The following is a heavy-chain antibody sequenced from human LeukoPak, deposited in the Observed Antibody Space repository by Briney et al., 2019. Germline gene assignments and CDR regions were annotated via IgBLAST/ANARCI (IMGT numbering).Heavy chain of an antibody. CDR3: ARVGSSGWFNPGFDY. J-gene: IGHJ4*02. CDR2: INHSGST. V-gene: IGHV4-34*01. D-gene: IGHD6-19*01. Sequence: SETLSLTCAVYGGSFSGYYWSWIRQPPGKGLEWIGEINHSGSTNYNPSLKSRVTISVDTSKNQFSLKLSSVTAADTAVYYCARVGSSGWFNPGFDYWGQGTLVTVSS. CDR1: GGSFSGYY.